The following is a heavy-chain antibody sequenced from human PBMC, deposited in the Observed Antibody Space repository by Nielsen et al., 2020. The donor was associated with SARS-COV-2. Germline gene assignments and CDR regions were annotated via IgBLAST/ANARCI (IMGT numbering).Heavy chain of an antibody. V-gene: IGHV3-9*01. J-gene: IGHJ3*01. CDR2: FSWNGASI. CDR1: GFTFDDYA. Sequence: GGSLRLSCAASGFTFDDYAMHWVRQAPGKGLEWVSGFSWNGASIGYADSVKGRFTISRDNAKNSLFLQMNSLRPDDTALYYCAKDMVRSSPEWELILGVAFDVWGQGTLVTVST. CDR3: AKDMVRSSPEWELILGVAFDV. D-gene: IGHD1-26*01.